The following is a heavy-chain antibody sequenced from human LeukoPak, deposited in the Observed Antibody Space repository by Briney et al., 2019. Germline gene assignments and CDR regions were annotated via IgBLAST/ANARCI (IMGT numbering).Heavy chain of an antibody. CDR2: INSDGSST. V-gene: IGHV3-74*01. Sequence: PGGSLRLSCAASGFTFSSYTMNWVRQVPGKGLVWVSRINSDGSSTSYADSVKGRFSISRDNAKNTLYLQMNSLRAEDTALYYCARVFEYRTTTIDYWGQGALVTVSS. CDR3: ARVFEYRTTTIDY. D-gene: IGHD6-6*01. J-gene: IGHJ4*02. CDR1: GFTFSSYT.